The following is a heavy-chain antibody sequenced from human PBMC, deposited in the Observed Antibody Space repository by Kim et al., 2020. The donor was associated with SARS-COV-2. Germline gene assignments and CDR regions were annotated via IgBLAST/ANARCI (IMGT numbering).Heavy chain of an antibody. J-gene: IGHJ4*02. CDR3: ARDDSY. CDR2: GST. V-gene: IGHV3-66*01. Sequence: GSTYNAESGKGRCTITRDNAKNTLYLQMHRLRAEYSAVYYCARDDSYWGQGTLVTVSS. D-gene: IGHD2-21*01.